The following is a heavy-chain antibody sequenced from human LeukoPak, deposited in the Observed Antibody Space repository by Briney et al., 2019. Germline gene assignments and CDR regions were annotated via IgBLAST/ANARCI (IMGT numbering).Heavy chain of an antibody. CDR3: AKVKEQLVAPYYYMDV. J-gene: IGHJ6*03. V-gene: IGHV3-23*01. D-gene: IGHD6-6*01. CDR1: GFTFSSYA. Sequence: PGGSLRLSCAASGFTFSSYAMSWVRQAPGKGLEWVSAISGSGGSTYYADSVKGRFTISRDNSKNTPYLQMNSLRAEDTAVYYCAKVKEQLVAPYYYMDVWGKGTTVTVSS. CDR2: ISGSGGST.